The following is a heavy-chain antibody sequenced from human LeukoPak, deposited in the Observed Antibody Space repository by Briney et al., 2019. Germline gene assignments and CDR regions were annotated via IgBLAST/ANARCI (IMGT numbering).Heavy chain of an antibody. J-gene: IGHJ3*02. CDR2: ISGSGGST. CDR3: AREIGCGGDCYSSADAFNI. CDR1: GFTFSSYA. D-gene: IGHD2-21*02. Sequence: GGSLRPSCAASGFTFSSYAMSWVRQAPGKGLEWVSAISGSGGSTYYADSVKGRFTISRDNSKNTLYLQMNSLRAEDTAVYYCAREIGCGGDCYSSADAFNIWGQGTMVTVSS. V-gene: IGHV3-23*01.